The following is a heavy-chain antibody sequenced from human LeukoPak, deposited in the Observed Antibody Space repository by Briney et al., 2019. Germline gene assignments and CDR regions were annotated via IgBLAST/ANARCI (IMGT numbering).Heavy chain of an antibody. D-gene: IGHD4-17*01. CDR2: INPNSGGT. J-gene: IGHJ4*02. V-gene: IGHV1-2*02. CDR3: ARANNYYGVQYYFDY. Sequence: ASVKVSCKASGYTFTGYYMHWVRQAPGQGLEWMGWINPNSGGTNYAQKFQGRVTMTRDTSISTAYMELSRLRSDDTAVYYCARANNYYGVQYYFDYWGQGTLVTVSS. CDR1: GYTFTGYY.